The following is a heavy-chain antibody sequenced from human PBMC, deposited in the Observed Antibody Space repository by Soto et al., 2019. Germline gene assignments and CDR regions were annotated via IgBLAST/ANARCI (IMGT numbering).Heavy chain of an antibody. J-gene: IGHJ6*02. CDR2: IIPIFGTA. D-gene: IGHD3-22*01. V-gene: IGHV1-69*13. CDR1: GGTFSSYA. CDR3: ETFNYYDSSGYYGINYCYYGMDV. Sequence: ASVKVSCKASGGTFSSYAISWVRQAPGQGLEWMGGIIPIFGTANYARKFQGGVTITADESTSTAYMELSSLRSEDTSVYYCETFNYYDSSGYYGINYCYYGMDVWVQGTTVTV.